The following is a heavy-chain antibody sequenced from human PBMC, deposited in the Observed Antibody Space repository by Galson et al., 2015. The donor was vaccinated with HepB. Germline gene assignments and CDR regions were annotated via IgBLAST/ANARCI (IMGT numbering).Heavy chain of an antibody. J-gene: IGHJ6*03. D-gene: IGHD6-13*01. V-gene: IGHV4-61*02. CDR1: GGSPTSTSYY. Sequence: LSLTCTVSGGSPTSTSYYWSWIRQPAGKGLEWVGRIYPSGSANYNPSLKSRVTISVDTSKNQFSLKLSSVTAADTAVYYCARVRVTAGTTPWYYSYYMDGWGKGTTVTVSS. CDR2: IYPSGSA. CDR3: ARVRVTAGTTPWYYSYYMDG.